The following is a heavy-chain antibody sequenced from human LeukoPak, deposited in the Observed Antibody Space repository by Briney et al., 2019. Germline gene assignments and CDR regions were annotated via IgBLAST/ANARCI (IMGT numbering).Heavy chain of an antibody. Sequence: SETLSLTCTVSGGSISSGSYYWSWIRQPPGKGLEWIGYIYYSGSTNYNPSLKSRVTISVDTSKNQFSLKLSSVTAADTAVYYCARRRYSSSWYNYYYMDVWGKGTTVTISS. V-gene: IGHV4-61*01. CDR3: ARRRYSSSWYNYYYMDV. J-gene: IGHJ6*03. CDR2: IYYSGST. CDR1: GGSISSGSYY. D-gene: IGHD6-13*01.